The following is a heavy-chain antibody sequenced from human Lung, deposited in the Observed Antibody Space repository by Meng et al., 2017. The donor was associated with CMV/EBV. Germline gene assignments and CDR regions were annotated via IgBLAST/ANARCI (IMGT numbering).Heavy chain of an antibody. V-gene: IGHV4-39*07. CDR1: GGSISSSNYY. Sequence: GSLRLXCTVSGGSISSSNYYWGWIRQPPGKGLEWIGRMLSTGNTYYNPSLKSRVTISLDTSKNQFSLKLNSVTAADTAVYFCARDHKFRVGIVVVPAFDIWGQGTXVTVSS. CDR2: MLSTGNT. J-gene: IGHJ3*02. D-gene: IGHD2-2*01. CDR3: ARDHKFRVGIVVVPAFDI.